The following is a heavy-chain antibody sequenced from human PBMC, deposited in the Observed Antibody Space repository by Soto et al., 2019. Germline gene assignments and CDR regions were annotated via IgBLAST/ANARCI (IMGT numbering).Heavy chain of an antibody. V-gene: IGHV3-23*01. J-gene: IGHJ4*02. Sequence: EVQLLESGGGLVQPGGSLRLSCAASGLNFSSYAMTWVRQAPGKGLEWVSGLSGSGETTYYADSVKGRFTISRDNSKNTLYLQMNSLRVEYTAVYFCAPQGSWDTNAYSDDWGQGTLVTVSS. CDR1: GLNFSSYA. D-gene: IGHD2-8*01. CDR2: LSGSGETT. CDR3: APQGSWDTNAYSDD.